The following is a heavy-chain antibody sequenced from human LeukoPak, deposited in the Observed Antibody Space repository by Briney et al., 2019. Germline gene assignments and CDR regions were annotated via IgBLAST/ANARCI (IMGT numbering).Heavy chain of an antibody. CDR1: GFTFSSYG. Sequence: PGGSLRLSCAASGFTFSSYGMHWVRQAPGKGPEWGAFIRYDGSNKYYADSVKGRFTISRDNSKNKLYLQMNILRAEDTAVYYCFSYSSGWYVNYWGQGTLVTVSS. CDR3: FSYSSGWYVNY. V-gene: IGHV3-30*02. CDR2: IRYDGSNK. D-gene: IGHD6-19*01. J-gene: IGHJ4*02.